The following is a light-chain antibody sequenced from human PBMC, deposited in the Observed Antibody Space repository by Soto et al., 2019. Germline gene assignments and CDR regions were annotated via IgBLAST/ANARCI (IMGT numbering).Light chain of an antibody. CDR1: QSVSNNY. CDR2: GSS. Sequence: EVVLTQSPGTLSLSPGERATLSCRASQSVSNNYLAWYQQKPGQGPRLLIFGSSDRATGIPDRFSGSGSGTEFTITISRLEPEDFAVYYCQQYGSPPPYTFGQGTKLEIK. V-gene: IGKV3-20*01. J-gene: IGKJ2*01. CDR3: QQYGSPPPYT.